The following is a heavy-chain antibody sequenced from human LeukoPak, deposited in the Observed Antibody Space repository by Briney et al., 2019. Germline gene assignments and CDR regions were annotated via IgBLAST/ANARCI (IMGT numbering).Heavy chain of an antibody. CDR2: ISAYNGDT. V-gene: IGHV1-18*01. CDR3: VRDPTAAASTDDWFDP. D-gene: IGHD6-13*01. J-gene: IGHJ5*02. Sequence: ASVKVSCTASGYTFTSSGISWVRQAPGQGLEWMGWISAYNGDTNSAQKLQGRVSMTTDTSTNTAYMELRSLRSDDTAVYYCVRDPTAAASTDDWFDPWGQGTLVTVSS. CDR1: GYTFTSSG.